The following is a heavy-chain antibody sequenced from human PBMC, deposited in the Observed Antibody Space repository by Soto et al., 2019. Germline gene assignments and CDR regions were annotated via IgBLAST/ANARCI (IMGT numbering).Heavy chain of an antibody. CDR3: ARVSESGDFDY. CDR1: GGSVSSGSYY. D-gene: IGHD3-10*01. CDR2: IYYSGST. Sequence: KTSETLSLTCTVSGGSVSSGSYYWSWIRQPPGKGLEWIGYIYYSGSTNYNPSLKSRVTISVDTSKNQFSLKLSSVTAADTAVYYCARVSESGDFDYWGQGTLVTVSS. J-gene: IGHJ4*02. V-gene: IGHV4-61*01.